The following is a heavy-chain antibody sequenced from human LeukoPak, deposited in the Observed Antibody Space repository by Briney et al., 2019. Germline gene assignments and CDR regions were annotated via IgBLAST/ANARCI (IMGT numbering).Heavy chain of an antibody. Sequence: PSETLSLTCTVSGGSISTYYWSWIRQPPGKGLEWIGYIYYSGSTNYNPSLKSRVTISVDTSKNQFSLKLSSVTAADTAVYYCARMVLGYSNSWYQFGYWGQGTLVTVSS. V-gene: IGHV4-59*01. CDR1: GGSISTYY. D-gene: IGHD6-13*01. CDR3: ARMVLGYSNSWYQFGY. J-gene: IGHJ4*02. CDR2: IYYSGST.